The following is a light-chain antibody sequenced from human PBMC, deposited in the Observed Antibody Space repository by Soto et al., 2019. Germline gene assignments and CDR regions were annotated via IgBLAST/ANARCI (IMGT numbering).Light chain of an antibody. CDR1: QSVSSN. J-gene: IGKJ3*01. Sequence: EIVMTQSPATLSVSTGERATLSCRASQSVSSNLAWYQQKPGQAPRLLIYGASTRATGIPASFIGNGSGTEFTLTASSIQPEDFAVYYCQQYNNWPFTFGPGTKVD. V-gene: IGKV3-15*01. CDR2: GAS. CDR3: QQYNNWPFT.